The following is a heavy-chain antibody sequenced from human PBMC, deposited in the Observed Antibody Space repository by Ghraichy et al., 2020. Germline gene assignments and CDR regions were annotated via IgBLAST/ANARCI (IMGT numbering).Heavy chain of an antibody. CDR2: ISWDGGRT. D-gene: IGHD3-10*01. CDR3: AKELGGSGTYYYYYGLDV. J-gene: IGHJ6*02. Sequence: GSLRLSCAASGFTFDDYTMHWVRQAPGKGLEWVSLISWDGGRTYYAGSVKGRFTISRDNSKSSLYLQINSLRTDDTAMYYCAKELGGSGTYYYYYGLDVWGQGTTVTVSS. V-gene: IGHV3-43*01. CDR1: GFTFDDYT.